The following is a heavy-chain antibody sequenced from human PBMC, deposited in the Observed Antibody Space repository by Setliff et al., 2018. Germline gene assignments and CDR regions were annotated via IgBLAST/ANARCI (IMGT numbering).Heavy chain of an antibody. D-gene: IGHD2-15*01. CDR3: TRVTHGLAAPEDY. V-gene: IGHV3-72*01. CDR1: GFSFSDHS. J-gene: IGHJ4*02. CDR2: TRNKVSSYTT. Sequence: PGGSLRLSCATSGFSFSDHSMDWVRQAPGRGLEWVGRTRNKVSSYTTEYAASVKGRFTFSRDDSKSIAYLQMSSLQTEDTALYYCTRVTHGLAAPEDYWGQGTLVTVSS.